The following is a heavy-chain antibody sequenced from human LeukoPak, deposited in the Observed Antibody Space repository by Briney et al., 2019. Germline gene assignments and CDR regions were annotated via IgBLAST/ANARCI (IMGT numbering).Heavy chain of an antibody. J-gene: IGHJ3*02. CDR3: ARATYYYDSSGYWTLEFDFDI. D-gene: IGHD3-22*01. CDR2: IYYSGST. Sequence: PSETLSLTCTVSGGSISSSNYYWGWIRQPPGKGLEYIGSIYYSGSTYYNPSLKSRVTISVDTSKNQFSLKLSSVTAADTAVYYCARATYYYDSSGYWTLEFDFDIWGQGTMVTVSS. V-gene: IGHV4-39*07. CDR1: GGSISSSNYY.